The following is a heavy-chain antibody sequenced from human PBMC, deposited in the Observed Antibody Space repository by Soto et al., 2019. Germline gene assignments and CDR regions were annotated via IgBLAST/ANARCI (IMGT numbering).Heavy chain of an antibody. Sequence: XGSLRLSCAAAGFTFSSYAMSWVRQAPGKGLDWVSAISGSGGSTYYADSVKGRFTISRDNSKNTLYLQMNSLRAEDTAVYYCAKVRNSGWSLGGYYYGMDAWGQGTTVTVSS. CDR1: GFTFSSYA. D-gene: IGHD6-19*01. V-gene: IGHV3-23*01. CDR3: AKVRNSGWSLGGYYYGMDA. J-gene: IGHJ6*02. CDR2: ISGSGGST.